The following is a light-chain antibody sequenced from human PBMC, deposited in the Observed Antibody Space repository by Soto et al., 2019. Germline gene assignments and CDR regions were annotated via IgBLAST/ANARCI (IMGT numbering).Light chain of an antibody. Sequence: QSVLIQPPSASGTPGQRVTISCSGSSSNIGSNTVNWYQHLPGTAPKLLIYSNNQRPSGVPDRFSGSKSGTSASLAISGLQSEDEADYYCAAWDDSLNGPGVVFGGGTKVTVL. CDR1: SSNIGSNT. V-gene: IGLV1-44*01. CDR2: SNN. CDR3: AAWDDSLNGPGVV. J-gene: IGLJ2*01.